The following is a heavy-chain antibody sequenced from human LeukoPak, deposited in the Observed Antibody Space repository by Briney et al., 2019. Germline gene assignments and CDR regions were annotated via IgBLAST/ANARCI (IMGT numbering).Heavy chain of an antibody. Sequence: ASVKVSCKASGYTLTNYGLTWLRQAPGQGLEWMGWISPYNGNTNYAQKLQGRVTMTTDTSTTTAYMELRSLGSDDTAVYYCARVFGSLEKYFDSWGQGTLVTVSS. CDR2: ISPYNGNT. J-gene: IGHJ4*02. D-gene: IGHD3-10*01. V-gene: IGHV1-18*01. CDR1: GYTLTNYG. CDR3: ARVFGSLEKYFDS.